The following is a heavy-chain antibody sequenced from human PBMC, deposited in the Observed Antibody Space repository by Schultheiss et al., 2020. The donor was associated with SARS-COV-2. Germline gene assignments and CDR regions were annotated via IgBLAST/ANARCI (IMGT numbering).Heavy chain of an antibody. CDR1: GGSISSSSYY. V-gene: IGHV4-61*01. J-gene: IGHJ6*02. Sequence: GSLRLSCTVSGGSISSSSYYWGWIRQPPGKGLEWIGYIYYSGSTNDNPSLKSRVTISVDTSKNQFSLKLSSVTAADTAVYYCARESTGYYYGMDVWGQGTTVTVSS. D-gene: IGHD2-2*01. CDR3: ARESTGYYYGMDV. CDR2: IYYSGST.